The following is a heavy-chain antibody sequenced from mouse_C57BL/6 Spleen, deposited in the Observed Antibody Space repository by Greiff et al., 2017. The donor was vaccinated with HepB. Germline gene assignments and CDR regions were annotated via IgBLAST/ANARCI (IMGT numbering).Heavy chain of an antibody. V-gene: IGHV7-3*01. J-gene: IGHJ2*01. D-gene: IGHD2-14*01. Sequence: EVQGVESGVGLVQPGGSLSLSCAASGFTFTDYYMSWVRQPPGKALEWLGFIRNKANGYTTEYSASVKGRFTISRDNSQSILYLQMNALRAEDSATYYCARRGSTTRVFDYWGQGTTLTVSS. CDR1: GFTFTDYY. CDR2: IRNKANGYTT. CDR3: ARRGSTTRVFDY.